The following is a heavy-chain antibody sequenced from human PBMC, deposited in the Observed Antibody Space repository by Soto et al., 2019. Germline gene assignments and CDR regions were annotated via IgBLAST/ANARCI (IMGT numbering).Heavy chain of an antibody. CDR2: ISSSSSYI. CDR3: ARAGYCSSTSCYRWFDP. CDR1: GFTFSSYS. D-gene: IGHD2-2*01. V-gene: IGHV3-21*01. J-gene: IGHJ5*02. Sequence: GGSLRLSCAASGFTFSSYSMNWVRQAPGKGLEWVSSISSSSSYICYADSVKGRFTISRDNAKNSLYLQMNSLRAEDTAVYYCARAGYCSSTSCYRWFDPWGQGTLVTVSS.